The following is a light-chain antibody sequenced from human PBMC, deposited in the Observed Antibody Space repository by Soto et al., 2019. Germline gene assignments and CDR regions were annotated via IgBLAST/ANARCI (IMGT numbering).Light chain of an antibody. Sequence: QSALTQPASVAGSPGQSNTIACTGTSSDVGGYNYVSWYQLHPGKAPRLVIYDVSIRPPAVSDRFSGSTSGNTASLTISGLQAEDEADYYCSSYTATRTVVFGGGTKLTVL. J-gene: IGLJ3*02. CDR2: DVS. CDR1: SSDVGGYNY. V-gene: IGLV2-14*03. CDR3: SSYTATRTVV.